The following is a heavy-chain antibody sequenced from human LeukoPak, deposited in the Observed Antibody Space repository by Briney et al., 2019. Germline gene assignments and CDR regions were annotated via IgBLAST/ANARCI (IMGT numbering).Heavy chain of an antibody. CDR2: ISYGGSNK. D-gene: IGHD5-18*01. CDR3: AKGGYGIQLWWAFDI. CDR1: GFTFSSYD. Sequence: QPGRSLRLSCAASGFTFSSYDMHWVRQAPGKGLEWVALISYGGSNKYYADSVKGRFAISRDSSKNTLYLQMNSLRPEDTAIYYCAKGGYGIQLWWAFDIWGQGTMVTVSS. J-gene: IGHJ3*02. V-gene: IGHV3-30*18.